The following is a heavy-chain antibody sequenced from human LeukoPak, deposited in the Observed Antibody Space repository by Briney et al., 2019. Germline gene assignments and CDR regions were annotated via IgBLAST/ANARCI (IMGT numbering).Heavy chain of an antibody. CDR2: IYYSGST. Sequence: SETLSLTCTVSGGSISSSSYYWGWIRQPPGKGLEWIGSIYYSGSTYYNPSLKSRVTISVDTSKNQFSLKLSSVTAADTAVYFSARHNYVYDSSGYYPEYFDYWGQGTLVTVSS. V-gene: IGHV4-39*01. CDR1: GGSISSSSYY. J-gene: IGHJ4*02. D-gene: IGHD3-22*01. CDR3: ARHNYVYDSSGYYPEYFDY.